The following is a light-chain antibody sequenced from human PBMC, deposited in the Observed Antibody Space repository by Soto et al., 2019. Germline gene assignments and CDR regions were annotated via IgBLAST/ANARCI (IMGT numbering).Light chain of an antibody. CDR1: GSSIGTNT. Sequence: QSVLTQPPSASGTPGQRVTISCSGSGSSIGTNTVNWYRQLPGTAPKLLIYGNNQRPSGAPDRFSGSKPGTSASLAISGLQSEDEADYYCAAWDGSLNNVLFGGGTKLTVL. J-gene: IGLJ2*01. V-gene: IGLV1-44*01. CDR3: AAWDGSLNNVL. CDR2: GNN.